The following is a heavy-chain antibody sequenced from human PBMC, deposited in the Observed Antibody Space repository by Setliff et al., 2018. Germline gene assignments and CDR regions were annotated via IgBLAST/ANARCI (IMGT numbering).Heavy chain of an antibody. CDR1: GGSISSYY. CDR2: IYIGGST. J-gene: IGHJ6*03. CDR3: AREQWLDPPGYYYMDV. V-gene: IGHV4-4*07. D-gene: IGHD6-19*01. Sequence: PSETLSLTCTVSGGSISSYYWSWIRQPAGKGLEWIGHIYIGGSTYYNPSLKSRVTISVDTSKNQFSLKLSSVTAADMAVYYCAREQWLDPPGYYYMDVWAKGTTVTVSS.